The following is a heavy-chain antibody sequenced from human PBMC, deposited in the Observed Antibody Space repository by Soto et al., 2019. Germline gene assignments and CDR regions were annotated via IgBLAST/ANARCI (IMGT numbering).Heavy chain of an antibody. Sequence: GPVPPSETLSLTCTVSGGSFKSGSYSWSWIRQPPGKGLEWIGYVYHTGRTSYNPSLKSRVSISMDTSKNQFSLNLDSVTAADTAVYFCARDFAYFDSWGQGTLVTVSS. CDR3: ARDFAYFDS. V-gene: IGHV4-61*01. D-gene: IGHD3-3*01. CDR2: VYHTGRT. J-gene: IGHJ4*02. CDR1: GGSFKSGSYS.